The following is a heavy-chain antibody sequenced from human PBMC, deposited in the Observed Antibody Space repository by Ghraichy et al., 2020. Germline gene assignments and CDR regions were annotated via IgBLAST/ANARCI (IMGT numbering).Heavy chain of an antibody. CDR3: SRFYDC. Sequence: SETLSLTCTVSGGSISSSSYHWGWIRQSPGKGLEWIGSINYYGSTFYNPSLKSRVTISVDTSKSQFSLKLSSVTAADTAVYYCSRFYDCWGQGTLVTVSS. D-gene: IGHD2/OR15-2a*01. J-gene: IGHJ4*02. CDR1: GGSISSSSYH. V-gene: IGHV4-39*01. CDR2: INYYGST.